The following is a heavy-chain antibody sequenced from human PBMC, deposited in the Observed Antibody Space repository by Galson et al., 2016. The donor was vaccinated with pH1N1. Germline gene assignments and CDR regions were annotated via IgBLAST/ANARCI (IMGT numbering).Heavy chain of an antibody. J-gene: IGHJ4*02. V-gene: IGHV4-39*07. CDR2: IFYGGTT. CDR3: ARDRGGNFQSFDY. Sequence: LSLTCTVSGGSVATNTYYWGWLRQPPGKGLEWIGSIFYGGTTYYSPSLQSRVTISMDTSNNQVSLTISSVTAADTAVYFCARDRGGNFQSFDYWGQGTLVAVSS. CDR1: GGSVATNTYY. D-gene: IGHD4-23*01.